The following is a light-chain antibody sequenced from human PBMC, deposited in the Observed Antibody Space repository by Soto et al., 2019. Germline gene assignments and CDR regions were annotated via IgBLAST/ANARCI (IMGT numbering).Light chain of an antibody. J-gene: IGKJ2*03. CDR1: QAIRND. CDR3: LHDALFPYS. V-gene: IGKV1-6*01. Sequence: AIQMTQSPSSLSASVGDTVTFTCRASQAIRNDLGWFQQRSGKPPKLLIYGISILQTGVPSRFSGSGSGTDFTLTISGLQPEDFATYYCLHDALFPYSFGQGTRLEI. CDR2: GIS.